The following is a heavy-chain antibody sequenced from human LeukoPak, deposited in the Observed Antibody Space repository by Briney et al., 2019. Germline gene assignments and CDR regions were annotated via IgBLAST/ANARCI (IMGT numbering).Heavy chain of an antibody. D-gene: IGHD6-13*01. V-gene: IGHV4-61*01. CDR2: IYYSGST. J-gene: IGHJ4*02. CDR3: ARGPIAAAGTDY. Sequence: PSGTLSLTCTVSGGSVSSGSYYWSWIRQPPGKGLEWIGYIYYSGSTNYNPSLKSRVTISVDTSKNQFSLKLSSVTAADTAVYYCARGPIAAAGTDYWGQGTLVTVSS. CDR1: GGSVSSGSYY.